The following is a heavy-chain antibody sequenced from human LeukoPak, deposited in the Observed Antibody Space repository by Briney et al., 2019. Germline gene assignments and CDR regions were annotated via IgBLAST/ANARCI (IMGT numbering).Heavy chain of an antibody. CDR3: ATFPSLLPFDY. J-gene: IGHJ4*02. Sequence: DSVKVSCKASVYTFTGYYMHWVRQAPEEGLEWMGWINPNNGGTNYAPKFQGRVTMTRDTSISTAYMELSSLRSDDTAVYYCATFPSLLPFDYWGQGTLVTVSS. V-gene: IGHV1-2*02. CDR2: INPNNGGT. D-gene: IGHD1-26*01. CDR1: VYTFTGYY.